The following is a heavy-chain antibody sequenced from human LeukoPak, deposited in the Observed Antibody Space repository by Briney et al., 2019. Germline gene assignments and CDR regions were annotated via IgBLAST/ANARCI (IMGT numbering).Heavy chain of an antibody. CDR1: GGSISSYY. D-gene: IGHD6-19*01. CDR3: ARGYSSGVIDY. J-gene: IGHJ4*02. CDR2: IYTSGST. Sequence: SETLSLTCIVSGGSISSYYWSWIRQPAGKGLEWIGRIYTSGSTNYNPSLKSRVTMSVDTSKNQFPLKLSSVTAADTAVYYCARGYSSGVIDYWGQGTLVTVSS. V-gene: IGHV4-4*07.